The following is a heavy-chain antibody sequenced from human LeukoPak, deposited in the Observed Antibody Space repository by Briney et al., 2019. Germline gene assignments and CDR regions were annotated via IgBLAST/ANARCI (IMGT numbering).Heavy chain of an antibody. D-gene: IGHD6-13*01. V-gene: IGHV3-30*18. Sequence: GGSLRLFCAASGFTFSSYGMHWVRQAPGKGLEWVAVISYDGSNKYYADSVKGRFTISRDNSKNTLYLQMNSLRAEDTAVYYCAKAAAGLWSAAQHWGQGTLVTVSS. J-gene: IGHJ1*01. CDR2: ISYDGSNK. CDR3: AKAAAGLWSAAQH. CDR1: GFTFSSYG.